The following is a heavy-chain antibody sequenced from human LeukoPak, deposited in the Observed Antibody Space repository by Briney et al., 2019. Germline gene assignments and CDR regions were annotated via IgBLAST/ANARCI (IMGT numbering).Heavy chain of an antibody. D-gene: IGHD3-22*01. CDR1: SGSFSGYF. CDR3: ARGSIYYGDSSAYFDY. Sequence: SETLSLTCGVYSGSFSGYFWTYIRQPPGMGLEWIGEINHRGSTNYNPSLKSRVTISVDTSKNQFSLRLTSVTAADTAVYYCARGSIYYGDSSAYFDYWGQGSLVTVSS. J-gene: IGHJ4*02. V-gene: IGHV4-34*01. CDR2: INHRGST.